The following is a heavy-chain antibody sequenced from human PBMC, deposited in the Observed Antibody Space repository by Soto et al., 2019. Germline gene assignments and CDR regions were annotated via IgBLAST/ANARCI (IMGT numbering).Heavy chain of an antibody. D-gene: IGHD6-6*01. CDR3: ARSGIAARPDY. CDR2: ISSSSSYI. J-gene: IGHJ4*02. Sequence: GGSLRLSCAASGFTFSIYNMNWVRQAPGKGLEWVSSISSSSSYIYYADSVKGRFTISRDNAKNSLYLQMNSLRAEDTAVYYCARSGIAARPDYWGQGTLVTVSS. CDR1: GFTFSIYN. V-gene: IGHV3-21*01.